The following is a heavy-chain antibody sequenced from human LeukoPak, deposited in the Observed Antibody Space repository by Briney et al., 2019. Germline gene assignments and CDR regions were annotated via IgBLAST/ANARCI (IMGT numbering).Heavy chain of an antibody. D-gene: IGHD3-3*01. Sequence: GGSLRLSCAASGFAFSSYAVSWVRQAPGKGLEWVSAISGSAYDTFYADSVKGRFTVSRDNSKNTVYLQMNSLRAEDTAVYYCAKGNDFWSGYRYNDYWGQGTLVTVSS. V-gene: IGHV3-23*01. J-gene: IGHJ4*02. CDR3: AKGNDFWSGYRYNDY. CDR2: ISGSAYDT. CDR1: GFAFSSYA.